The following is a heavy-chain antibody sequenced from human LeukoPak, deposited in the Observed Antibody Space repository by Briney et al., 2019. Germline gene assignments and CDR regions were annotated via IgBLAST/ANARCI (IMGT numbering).Heavy chain of an antibody. J-gene: IGHJ4*02. CDR1: GYSISSGRY. D-gene: IGHD2-2*01. CDR2: VFHSGST. Sequence: SETLSLTCAVSGYSISSGRYWGWIRPPPGKGLEWIGSVFHSGSTYYNPSLKSRVTISVDTSMNQFSLNLRSVTAADTAVYYCARSLSTAGIDYWGQGTLVTVSS. CDR3: ARSLSTAGIDY. V-gene: IGHV4-38-2*01.